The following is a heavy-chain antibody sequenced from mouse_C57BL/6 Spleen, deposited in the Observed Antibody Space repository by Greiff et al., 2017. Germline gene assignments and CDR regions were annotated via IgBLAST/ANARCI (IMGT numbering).Heavy chain of an antibody. CDR1: GYTFTDYY. V-gene: IGHV1-19*01. CDR3: ARSPYYGSSYGWFAY. J-gene: IGHJ3*01. D-gene: IGHD1-1*01. CDR2: VNPYYAGT. Sequence: VPLKESGPVLLQPGASVKLSCKASGYTFTDYYMNWVKLRHGKHLDLICVVNPYYAGTSYNQKFKGKATLTVDKSSSTADMELNSLTSEDAAVYYGARSPYYGSSYGWFAYWGQGTLVTVSA.